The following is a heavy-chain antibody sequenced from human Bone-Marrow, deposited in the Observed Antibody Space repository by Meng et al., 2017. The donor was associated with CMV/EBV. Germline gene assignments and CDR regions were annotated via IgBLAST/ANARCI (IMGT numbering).Heavy chain of an antibody. CDR2: ISSSSSYI. CDR3: ARGGYSYVFFYYYGMDV. D-gene: IGHD5-18*01. CDR1: GFTFSSYS. J-gene: IGHJ6*02. Sequence: GESLKISCAASGFTFSSYSMNWVRQAPGKGLEWVSSISSSSSYIYYADSVKGRFTIFRDNAKNSLYLQMNSLRAEDTAVYYCARGGYSYVFFYYYGMDVWGQGTTVTVSS. V-gene: IGHV3-21*01.